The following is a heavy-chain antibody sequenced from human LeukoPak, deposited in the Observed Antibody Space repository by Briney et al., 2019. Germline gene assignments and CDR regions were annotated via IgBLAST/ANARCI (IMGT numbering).Heavy chain of an antibody. CDR1: GFTFSSYG. V-gene: IGHV3-33*01. Sequence: GGSLRLSCAASGFTFSSYGMRWVRQVPGKGLEWVAVIWYDGSNKYYADSVKGRFTISRDNSKNAVYLQMNSLRAEDTAVYYCARERGYSYGAHCDYWGQGTLVTVSS. D-gene: IGHD5-18*01. CDR3: ARERGYSYGAHCDY. CDR2: IWYDGSNK. J-gene: IGHJ4*02.